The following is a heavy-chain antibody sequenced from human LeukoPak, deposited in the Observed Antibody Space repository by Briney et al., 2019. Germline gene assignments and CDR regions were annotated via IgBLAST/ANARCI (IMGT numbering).Heavy chain of an antibody. CDR2: ISSNGGST. CDR1: GFTFSSYA. D-gene: IGHD3-10*01. Sequence: RGSLRLSCAASGFTFSSYAMHWVRQAPGKGLEYVSAISSNGGSTYYANSVKGRFTISRDNSKNTLYLQMGSPRAEDMAVYYCAKDSAFYYIDVWGKGTTVIISS. CDR3: AKDSAFYYIDV. V-gene: IGHV3-64*01. J-gene: IGHJ6*03.